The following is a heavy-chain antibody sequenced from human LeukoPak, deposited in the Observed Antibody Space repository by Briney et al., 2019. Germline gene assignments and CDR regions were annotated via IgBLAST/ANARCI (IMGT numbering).Heavy chain of an antibody. J-gene: IGHJ3*02. CDR1: GGSISSYY. Sequence: PSETLSLTCTVSGGSISSYYWSWIRRPAGKGLEWIGRIYTSGSTNYNPSLKSRVTMSVDTSKNQFSLKLSSVTAADTAVYYCARAVTMIVVDYSWDAFDIWGQGTMVTVSS. V-gene: IGHV4-4*07. CDR3: ARAVTMIVVDYSWDAFDI. D-gene: IGHD3-22*01. CDR2: IYTSGST.